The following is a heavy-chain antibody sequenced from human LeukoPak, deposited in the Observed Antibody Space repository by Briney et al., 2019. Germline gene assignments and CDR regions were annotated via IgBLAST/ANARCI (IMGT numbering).Heavy chain of an antibody. CDR3: ARDGAYCGGDCYYYFDY. D-gene: IGHD2-21*02. CDR1: GFTVSSNY. V-gene: IGHV3-66*01. Sequence: GGSLRLSCAASGFTVSSNYMSWVRQAPGKGVEWVSVIYSGGSTYYADSVKGRFTISRDNSKNTLYLQMYSLRAEDTAVYYCARDGAYCGGDCYYYFDYWGQGTLVTVSS. J-gene: IGHJ4*02. CDR2: IYSGGST.